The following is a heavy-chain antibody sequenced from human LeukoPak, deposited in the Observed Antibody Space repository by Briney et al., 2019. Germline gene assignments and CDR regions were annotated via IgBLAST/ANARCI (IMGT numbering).Heavy chain of an antibody. D-gene: IGHD3-10*01. V-gene: IGHV4-61*05. CDR2: IYYSGIT. CDR1: GGSISSSSYY. J-gene: IGHJ5*02. Sequence: SETLSLTCTVSGGSISSSSYYWGWIRQPPGKGLEWIGYIYYSGITNNNPSLKSRVTISVDTSKNQFSLKLSSVTAADTAVYYCARAYHGSGSFSLLFDPWGQGTLVTVSS. CDR3: ARAYHGSGSFSLLFDP.